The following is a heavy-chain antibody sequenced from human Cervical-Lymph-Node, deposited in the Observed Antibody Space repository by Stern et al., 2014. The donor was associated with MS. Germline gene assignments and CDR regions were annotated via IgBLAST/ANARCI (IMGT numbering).Heavy chain of an antibody. J-gene: IGHJ6*02. V-gene: IGHV1-69*09. CDR3: ATFSGNSLYGLDV. Sequence: VQLEESGAEVKKPGSSVKVSCKASGGTSNIYTIHWVRQGPGQGLEWMGRIIPIPGVAHYAQKFQDRVTITADKSTSTVYMELSSLRSEDTAVYYCATFSGNSLYGLDVWGQGTTVTVSS. D-gene: IGHD4-23*01. CDR2: IIPIPGVA. CDR1: GGTSNIYT.